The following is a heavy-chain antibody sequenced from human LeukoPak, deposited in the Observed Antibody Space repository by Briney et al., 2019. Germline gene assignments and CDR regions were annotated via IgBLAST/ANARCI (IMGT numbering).Heavy chain of an antibody. J-gene: IGHJ6*03. Sequence: KSSETLSLTCTVSGGSISSYYWSWIRQPPGKGLEWIGYIYYSGSTNYNPSLKSRVTISVDTSKNQFSLKLSSVTAADTAVYYCARTRYSDYVGPTLNYYYYYMDVWGKGTTVTISS. V-gene: IGHV4-59*01. CDR1: GGSISSYY. CDR3: ARTRYSDYVGPTLNYYYYYMDV. D-gene: IGHD5-12*01. CDR2: IYYSGST.